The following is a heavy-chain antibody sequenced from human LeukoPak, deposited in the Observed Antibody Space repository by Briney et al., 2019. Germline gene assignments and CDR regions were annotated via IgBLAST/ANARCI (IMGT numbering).Heavy chain of an antibody. Sequence: HPGGSLRLSCAASGFTFSSYAMSWVRQAPGKGLEWVSAISGSGGSTYYADPVKGRFTISRDNSKNTLYLQMNSLRAEDTAVYYCAKEGGYYGSGSYYYYWGQGTLVPVSS. V-gene: IGHV3-23*01. D-gene: IGHD3-10*01. CDR3: AKEGGYYGSGSYYYY. J-gene: IGHJ4*02. CDR2: ISGSGGST. CDR1: GFTFSSYA.